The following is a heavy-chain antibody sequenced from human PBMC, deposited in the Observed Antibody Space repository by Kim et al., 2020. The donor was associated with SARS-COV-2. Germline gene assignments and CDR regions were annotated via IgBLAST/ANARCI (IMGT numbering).Heavy chain of an antibody. V-gene: IGHV3-11*01. J-gene: IGHJ6*02. CDR2: ISGSGTTT. D-gene: IGHD2-2*02. Sequence: GGSLRLSCAASGFTFSDSYMSWIRQAPGKGLEWVSYISGSGTTTYYADSVKGRFTISRDNAKNSLYLQMNSLRAEDTAVYYCARRAAVVVPGAIWSGYYYNMDVWGQGTTVTVSS. CDR1: GFTFSDSY. CDR3: ARRAAVVVPGAIWSGYYYNMDV.